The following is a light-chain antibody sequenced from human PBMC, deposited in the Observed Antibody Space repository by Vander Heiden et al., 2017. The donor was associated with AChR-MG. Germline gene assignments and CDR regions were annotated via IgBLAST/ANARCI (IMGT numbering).Light chain of an antibody. CDR1: QSVLYSSNNKNY. CDR2: WAS. CDR3: QQDDSTPRT. V-gene: IGKV4-1*01. Sequence: DIVMTQSPYSLAVSLGVRATINCKSSQSVLYSSNNKNYLAWYQQKPGQPTKLLIYWASTRESGVPDRFSGSGSGTDFTLTISSLQAEDVAVYYCQQDDSTPRTFGQGTKVEIK. J-gene: IGKJ1*01.